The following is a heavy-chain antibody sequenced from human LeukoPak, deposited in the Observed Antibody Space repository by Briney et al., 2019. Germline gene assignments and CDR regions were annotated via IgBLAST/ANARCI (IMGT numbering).Heavy chain of an antibody. J-gene: IGHJ5*02. CDR1: GFTFSSYT. CDR2: ISSSRSYI. D-gene: IGHD6-13*01. CDR3: ARSAATGPYNWFDP. V-gene: IGHV3-21*01. Sequence: GGSLRLSCAASGFTFSSYTMNWVRQAPGKGLEWVSSISSSRSYIYYADSVEGRFTIFRDNAKNSLYLQMNSLRAEDTAVYYCARSAATGPYNWFDPWGQGTLVIVSS.